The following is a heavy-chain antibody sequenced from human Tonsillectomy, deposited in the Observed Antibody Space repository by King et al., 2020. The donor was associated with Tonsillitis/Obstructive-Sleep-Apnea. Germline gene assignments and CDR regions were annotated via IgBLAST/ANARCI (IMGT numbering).Heavy chain of an antibody. J-gene: IGHJ4*02. V-gene: IGHV2-26*01. D-gene: IGHD3-9*01. CDR2: IFSNDEK. Sequence: TLKESGPVLVKPTETLTLTCTVSGFSLSNARMGVSWIRQPPGKALEWLAHIFSNDEKSYSTSLKSRLTISKDTSKSQVVLTMTNMDPVDAAPYYCARTPNYDILTGYSYYFDYWGQGTLVTVSS. CDR3: ARTPNYDILTGYSYYFDY. CDR1: GFSLSNARMG.